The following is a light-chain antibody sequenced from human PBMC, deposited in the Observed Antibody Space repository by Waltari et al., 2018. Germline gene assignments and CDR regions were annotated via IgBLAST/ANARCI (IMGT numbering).Light chain of an antibody. CDR3: QQYNGYWT. V-gene: IGKV1-5*03. CDR1: QSISSW. CDR2: KAS. Sequence: DIQMTQSPSTLSASVGDRVTITCRASQSISSWLAWYQQKPGTAPKLLIYKASTLESGGPSRVSGSGSGTEFTLTINSLQPDDFATYYCQQYNGYWTFGQGTKVEIK. J-gene: IGKJ1*01.